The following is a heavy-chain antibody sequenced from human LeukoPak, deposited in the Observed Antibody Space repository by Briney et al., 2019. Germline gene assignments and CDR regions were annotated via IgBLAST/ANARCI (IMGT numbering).Heavy chain of an antibody. D-gene: IGHD6-19*01. J-gene: IGHJ5*02. CDR1: GYTFTSYD. Sequence: ASVKVSCKTSGYTFTSYDINWVRQATGQGLEWMGWMNPNSGNTGYAQKFQGRGTMTRNTSINTAYMELSSLRSEDTAVYYCARGPGYSSGWSTGMPKGWFDPWGQGTLVTVPS. CDR2: MNPNSGNT. CDR3: ARGPGYSSGWSTGMPKGWFDP. V-gene: IGHV1-8*01.